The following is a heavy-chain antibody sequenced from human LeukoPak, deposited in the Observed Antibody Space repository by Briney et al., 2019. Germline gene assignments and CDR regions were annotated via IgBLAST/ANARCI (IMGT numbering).Heavy chain of an antibody. Sequence: SETLSLTCTVSGGSISSYYWSWIRQPPGKGLEWIGYIYYSGSTNYNPSLKSRVTISVDTSKNQFSLKLSSVTAADTAVYYRAREEQLASIDYWGQGTLVTVSS. CDR2: IYYSGST. CDR1: GGSISSYY. V-gene: IGHV4-59*01. CDR3: AREEQLASIDY. D-gene: IGHD6-13*01. J-gene: IGHJ4*02.